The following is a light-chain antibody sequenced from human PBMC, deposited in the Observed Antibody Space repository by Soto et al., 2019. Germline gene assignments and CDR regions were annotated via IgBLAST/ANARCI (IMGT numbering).Light chain of an antibody. Sequence: EILLTQSPATLSLSPGERVTLSCRASQSVSNYLAWYQQKPGQAPRLLIYDASNRATGIPARFSGSGSGTDFTLTIGSLEPEDFAGYYCQQRSNLPSLTFGGGTKVEIK. J-gene: IGKJ4*01. CDR3: QQRSNLPSLT. CDR2: DAS. CDR1: QSVSNY. V-gene: IGKV3-11*01.